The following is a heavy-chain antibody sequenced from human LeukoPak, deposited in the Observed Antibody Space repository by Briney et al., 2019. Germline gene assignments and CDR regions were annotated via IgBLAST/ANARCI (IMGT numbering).Heavy chain of an antibody. D-gene: IGHD3-22*01. CDR1: GFTFDDYA. CDR2: INWNSVSA. CDR3: AKGARSSSGYTTD. V-gene: IGHV3-9*01. J-gene: IGHJ4*02. Sequence: GGSLRLSCVASGFTFDDYAMHWVRQAPGEGLEWVAGINWNSVSAVYADSLKGRLTISRDNAKNSLFLQMNSLKTEDTAFYYCAKGARSSSGYTTDWGQGILVTVSS.